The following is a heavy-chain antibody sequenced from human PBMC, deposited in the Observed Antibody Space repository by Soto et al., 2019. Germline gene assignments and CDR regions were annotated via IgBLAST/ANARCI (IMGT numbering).Heavy chain of an antibody. Sequence: ASVKVSCKASGYTFTSYGISWVRQAPGQGLEWMGWISVYNGNTNYAQKLQGRVTMTTDTSTSTAYMELRSLRSDDTAVYYCARDQRYYGSGYYYSDSWGQGTLVTVSS. V-gene: IGHV1-18*04. D-gene: IGHD3-10*01. J-gene: IGHJ1*01. CDR3: ARDQRYYGSGYYYSDS. CDR2: ISVYNGNT. CDR1: GYTFTSYG.